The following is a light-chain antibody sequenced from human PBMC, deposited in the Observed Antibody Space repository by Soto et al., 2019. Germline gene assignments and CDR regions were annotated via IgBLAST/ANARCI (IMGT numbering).Light chain of an antibody. V-gene: IGLV2-14*01. CDR1: SSDVGGYNY. CDR3: SSYTSSRTLV. J-gene: IGLJ2*01. Sequence: QSVLTQPASVSGSPGQSITISCTGTSSDVGGYNYVSWYQQHTGKAPKLMIYDVSNRPSGVSNRFSGSKSGNTASLTISGLQAEADADYYCSSYTSSRTLVFGGGNKVTVL. CDR2: DVS.